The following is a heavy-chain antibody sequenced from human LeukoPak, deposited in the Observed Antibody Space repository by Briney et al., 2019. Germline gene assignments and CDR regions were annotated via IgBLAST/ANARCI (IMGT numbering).Heavy chain of an antibody. CDR2: INAGNGNT. J-gene: IGHJ5*02. V-gene: IGHV1-3*01. Sequence: ASVKVSCKASGYTFTSYAMHWVRQAPGQRLEWMGWINAGNGNTKYLQKFQGRVTITRDTSASTAYMELSSLRSEDTAVYYCARGAAARLDWFDPWGQGTLVTVSS. CDR3: ARGAAARLDWFDP. D-gene: IGHD6-6*01. CDR1: GYTFTSYA.